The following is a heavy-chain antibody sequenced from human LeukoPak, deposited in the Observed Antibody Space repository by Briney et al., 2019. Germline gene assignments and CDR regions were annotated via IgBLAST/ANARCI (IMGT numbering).Heavy chain of an antibody. J-gene: IGHJ4*02. V-gene: IGHV1-2*04. CDR2: INPNSGGT. Sequence: ASVKVSCKASGYTFTGYYMHWVRQAPGQGLEGMGWINPNSGGTNYAQKFQGWVTMTRDTSISTAYMELSRLRSDDTAVYYCARQYYDILTGYYNFDYWGQGTLVTVSS. CDR3: ARQYYDILTGYYNFDY. CDR1: GYTFTGYY. D-gene: IGHD3-9*01.